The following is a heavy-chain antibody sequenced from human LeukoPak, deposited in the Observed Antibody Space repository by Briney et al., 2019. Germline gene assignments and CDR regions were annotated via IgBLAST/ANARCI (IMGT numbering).Heavy chain of an antibody. D-gene: IGHD6-13*01. J-gene: IGHJ3*02. CDR3: AKDIIAAAGTDAFDI. CDR2: ISYDGSNK. V-gene: IGHV3-30*18. Sequence: PGGSLRLSCTASGFRFSNYGMHWVRQAPGKGLEWVAVISYDGSNKYYADSVKGRFTISRDNSKNTLYLQMNSLRAEDTAVYYCAKDIIAAAGTDAFDIWGQGTMVTVSS. CDR1: GFRFSNYG.